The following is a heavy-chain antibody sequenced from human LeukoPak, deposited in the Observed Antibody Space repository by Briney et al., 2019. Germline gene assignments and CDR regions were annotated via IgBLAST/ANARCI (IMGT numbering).Heavy chain of an antibody. D-gene: IGHD3-9*01. CDR1: GFTFSSYS. J-gene: IGHJ4*02. CDR2: ISSSSSYI. CDR3: AREPKYYDILTGWYYFDY. Sequence: PGGSLRLSCAASGFTFSSYSMNWVRQAPGKGLEWVSSISSSSSYIYYADSVKGRFTISRDNAKNSLYQQMNSLRAEDTAVYYCAREPKYYDILTGWYYFDYWGQGTLVTVSS. V-gene: IGHV3-21*01.